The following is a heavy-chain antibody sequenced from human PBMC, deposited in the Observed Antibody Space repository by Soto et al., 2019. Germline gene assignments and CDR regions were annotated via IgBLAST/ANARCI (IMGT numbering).Heavy chain of an antibody. D-gene: IGHD2-15*01. Sequence: GGSLRLSCAASGFTFSSYSMNWARQAPGKGLEWVSYISSSSTIYYADSVKGRFTISRDNAKNSLYLQMNSLRAEDTAVYYCASHYCSGGSCYSEYFQHWGQGTLVTVSS. CDR2: ISSSSTI. CDR1: GFTFSSYS. V-gene: IGHV3-48*01. CDR3: ASHYCSGGSCYSEYFQH. J-gene: IGHJ1*01.